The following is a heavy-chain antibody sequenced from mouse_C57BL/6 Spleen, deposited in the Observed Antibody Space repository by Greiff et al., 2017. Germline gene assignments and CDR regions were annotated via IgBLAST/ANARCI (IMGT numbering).Heavy chain of an antibody. Sequence: VQLQQSGAELVKPGASVKLSCKASGYTFTSYWMHWVKQRPGQGLEWIGMIHPNSGSTNYNEKFKSKATLTVDKSSSTAYMQLSSLTSEDSAVYYCARGRGNGYYVDYYAMDYWGQGTSVTVSS. V-gene: IGHV1-64*01. CDR2: IHPNSGST. J-gene: IGHJ4*01. CDR3: ARGRGNGYYVDYYAMDY. CDR1: GYTFTSYW. D-gene: IGHD2-3*01.